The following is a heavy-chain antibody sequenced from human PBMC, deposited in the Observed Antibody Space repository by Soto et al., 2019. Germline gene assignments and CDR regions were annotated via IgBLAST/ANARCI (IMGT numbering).Heavy chain of an antibody. V-gene: IGHV3-23*01. CDR1: GFTFNTYA. Sequence: EVQLLESGGDLVQPGGSLRLSCAGSGFTFNTYAMSWVRQAPGKGLEWVSGISGFGDNTYYADSVKGRFTISRDNANNLLYLQMTSLRAEDTAGYHCAREGDYGDYAILDYWGQGTQVTVSS. J-gene: IGHJ4*02. D-gene: IGHD4-17*01. CDR3: AREGDYGDYAILDY. CDR2: ISGFGDNT.